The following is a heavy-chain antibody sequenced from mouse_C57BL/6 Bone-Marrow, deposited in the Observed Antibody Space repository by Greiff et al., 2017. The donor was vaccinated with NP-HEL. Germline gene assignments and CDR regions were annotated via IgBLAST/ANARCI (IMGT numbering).Heavy chain of an antibody. CDR3: ASSWDSITTVVATEAMDY. CDR2: INPSSGYT. CDR1: GYTFTSYW. J-gene: IGHJ4*01. D-gene: IGHD1-1*01. Sequence: VQLQQSGAELAKPGASVTLSCKASGYTFTSYWMHWVNQRPGQGLEWIGYINPSSGYTKYNQKFKDTATLTADKSSRTAYMQLSSLPYEDSAVYYCASSWDSITTVVATEAMDYWGQGTSVTVSS. V-gene: IGHV1-7*01.